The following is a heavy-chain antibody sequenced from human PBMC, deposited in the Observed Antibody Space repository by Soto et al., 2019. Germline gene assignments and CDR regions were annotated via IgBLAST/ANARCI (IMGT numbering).Heavy chain of an antibody. J-gene: IGHJ6*03. D-gene: IGHD5-12*01. V-gene: IGHV1-69*02. CDR3: AKMGERGYSGQEDYYYMDV. Sequence: GASVKVSCEASGGTFSSYTISWVRQAPGQGLEWMGRIIPILGIANYAQKFQGRVTITADKSTSTAYMELSSLRSEDTAVYYCAKMGERGYSGQEDYYYMDVWGKGTTVTVSS. CDR2: IIPILGIA. CDR1: GGTFSSYT.